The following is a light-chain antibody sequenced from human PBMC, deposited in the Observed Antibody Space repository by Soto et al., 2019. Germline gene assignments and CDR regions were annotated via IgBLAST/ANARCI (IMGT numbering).Light chain of an antibody. J-gene: IGKJ1*01. V-gene: IGKV3-11*01. CDR3: QQRRHGPVM. CDR2: DAS. CDR1: RSVSSY. Sequence: EIVLTQSPATLSLSPGEIATLSCSASRSVSSYLAWYQQKPGQAPRLLIYDASNRATGIPARFSGSGSGTDFTLAISGLEPEEVAVYYCQQRRHGPVMFGQGTKVEI.